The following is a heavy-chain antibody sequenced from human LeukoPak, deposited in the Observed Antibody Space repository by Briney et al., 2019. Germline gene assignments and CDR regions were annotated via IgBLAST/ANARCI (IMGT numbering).Heavy chain of an antibody. CDR2: INHSGST. CDR1: GGSFSGYY. Sequence: SEALSLTCAVYGGSFSGYYWSWIRQPPGQGLEWIGEINHSGSTNYNPSLKSRVTISVDTSKNQFSLKLSSVTAADTAVYYCARGTKDLGESTWYYYMDVWGKGTTVTVSS. J-gene: IGHJ6*03. V-gene: IGHV4-34*01. CDR3: ARGTKDLGESTWYYYMDV. D-gene: IGHD2-2*01.